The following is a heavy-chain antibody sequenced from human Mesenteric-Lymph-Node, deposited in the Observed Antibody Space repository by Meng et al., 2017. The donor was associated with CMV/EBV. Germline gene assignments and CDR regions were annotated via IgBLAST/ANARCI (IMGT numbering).Heavy chain of an antibody. J-gene: IGHJ4*02. Sequence: CTVSGGSISSGGYYWSWIRQHPGKGLEWIGYIYYSGSTYYNPSLKSRVTISIGTSKNQFSLKLSSVTAADTAVYYCARNQKGWYSDYWGQGTLVTVSS. V-gene: IGHV4-31*03. CDR3: ARNQKGWYSDY. D-gene: IGHD6-19*01. CDR1: GGSISSGGYY. CDR2: IYYSGST.